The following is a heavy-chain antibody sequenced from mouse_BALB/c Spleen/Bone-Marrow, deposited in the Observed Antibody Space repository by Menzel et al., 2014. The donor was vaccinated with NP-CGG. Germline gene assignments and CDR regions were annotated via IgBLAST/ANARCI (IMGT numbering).Heavy chain of an antibody. CDR3: ANYYYGYYFDS. V-gene: IGHV14-3*02. D-gene: IGHD1-1*01. J-gene: IGHJ2*01. CDR2: IDPANGNT. CDR1: GFNIKDTY. Sequence: EVQLQQSGAELVKPEASVKLSCTASGFNIKDTYMHWVKQRPEQGLEWIGRIDPANGNTKYDPKFQGKATITADTSSNTAYLQLSSLTSEDTAVYYCANYYYGYYFDSWGQGTTLTVSS.